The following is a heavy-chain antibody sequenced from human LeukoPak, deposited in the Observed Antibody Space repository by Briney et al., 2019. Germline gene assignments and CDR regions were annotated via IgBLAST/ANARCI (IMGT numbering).Heavy chain of an antibody. CDR2: IYYSGST. Sequence: SETLSLTCTVSGGSISSYYWSWIRQPPGKGLERIGYIYYSGSTNYNPSLKSRVTISVDTSKNQFSLKLSSVTAADTAVYYCASFYDSSGYDYPDYWGQGTLATVSS. V-gene: IGHV4-59*08. D-gene: IGHD3-22*01. CDR1: GGSISSYY. J-gene: IGHJ4*02. CDR3: ASFYDSSGYDYPDY.